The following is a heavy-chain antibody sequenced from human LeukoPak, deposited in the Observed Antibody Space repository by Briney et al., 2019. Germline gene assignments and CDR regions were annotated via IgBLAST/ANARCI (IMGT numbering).Heavy chain of an antibody. CDR3: AKPLPGTYFSFDY. Sequence: GGSLRLSCAASGFTFSSYVISWVRQAPGKGLEWVSAITGTAGSTYYADSVKGRFTISRDNSKNTVFLQISSLRAEDTAVYDCAKPLPGTYFSFDYWGQGTLVTVSS. D-gene: IGHD1-26*01. J-gene: IGHJ4*02. V-gene: IGHV3-23*01. CDR1: GFTFSSYV. CDR2: ITGTAGST.